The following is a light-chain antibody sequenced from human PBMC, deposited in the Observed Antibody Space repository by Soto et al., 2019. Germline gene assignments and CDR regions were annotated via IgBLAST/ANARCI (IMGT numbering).Light chain of an antibody. CDR2: GTS. CDR1: QSVSSN. Sequence: EIVMTQSPATLSVSPGERATLSCRASQSVSSNLAWYQQKPGQAPGLLIYGTSTRATGIPARFSGSGSGTEFTLTISSLQSEDFAVYYCQQYNNWPPWTFGQGT. V-gene: IGKV3-15*01. CDR3: QQYNNWPPWT. J-gene: IGKJ1*01.